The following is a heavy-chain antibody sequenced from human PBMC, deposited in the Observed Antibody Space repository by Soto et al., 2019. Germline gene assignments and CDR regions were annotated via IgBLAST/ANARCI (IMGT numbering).Heavy chain of an antibody. V-gene: IGHV4-31*03. CDR3: ARGITYYDFWSGYFPIHPYYYYMDV. CDR1: GGSISSGGYY. D-gene: IGHD3-3*01. Sequence: QVQLQESGPGLVKPSQTLSLTCTVSGGSISSGGYYWSWIRQHPGKGLEWIGYIYYSGSTYYNPYTKSRVTISVDTSKNQFSLKLSSVTAADTAVYYCARGITYYDFWSGYFPIHPYYYYMDVWGKGTTVTVSS. CDR2: IYYSGST. J-gene: IGHJ6*03.